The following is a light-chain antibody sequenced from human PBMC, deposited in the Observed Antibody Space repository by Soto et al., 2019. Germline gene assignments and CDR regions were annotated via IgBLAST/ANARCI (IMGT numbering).Light chain of an antibody. Sequence: DTQMTQSPSSLSASVGDRVTITCQASQDINNYLNWYQQKPGKAPKLLIYDASNLEAGVPSRFSGSGSGTDFTFTISSLQPEDIATYYCQQYDNLPFTFGPGTKVDMK. J-gene: IGKJ3*01. CDR3: QQYDNLPFT. V-gene: IGKV1-33*01. CDR1: QDINNY. CDR2: DAS.